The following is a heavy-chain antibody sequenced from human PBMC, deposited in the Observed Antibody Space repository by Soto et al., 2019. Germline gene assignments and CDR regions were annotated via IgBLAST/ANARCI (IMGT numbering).Heavy chain of an antibody. CDR3: AKACKDVVVVAPLVANCPHP. CDR1: GFTFSRYA. D-gene: IGHD2-15*01. J-gene: IGHJ5*02. CDR2: ISGSGGST. V-gene: IGHV3-23*01. Sequence: GGSLRLSCAASGFTFSRYAMSWVRQAPGKGLEWVSAISGSGGSTYYADSVKGRFTISRDNSKNTLYLQMNSLRAEDTAVYYCAKACKDVVVVAPLVANCPHPWGQATLVTVSS.